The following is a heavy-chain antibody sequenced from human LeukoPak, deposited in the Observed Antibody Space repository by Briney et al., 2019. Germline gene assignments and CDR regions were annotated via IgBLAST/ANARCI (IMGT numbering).Heavy chain of an antibody. Sequence: GSLRLSCAASGFTFSSYGMSWVRQAPGKGLEWVSAISGSGGSTYYADSVKGRFTISRDNAKNSLFLQMNSLSGEDTAVYYCARHYYGSGRIVDWGQGTLVTVSS. CDR3: ARHYYGSGRIVD. CDR1: GFTFSSYG. J-gene: IGHJ4*02. CDR2: ISGSGGST. D-gene: IGHD3-10*01. V-gene: IGHV3-23*01.